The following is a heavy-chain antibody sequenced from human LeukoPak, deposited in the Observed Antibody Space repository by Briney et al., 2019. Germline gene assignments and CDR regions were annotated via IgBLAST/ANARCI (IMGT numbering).Heavy chain of an antibody. D-gene: IGHD4-11*01. J-gene: IGHJ4*02. CDR1: GFTFSGSA. Sequence: GGSLRLSCAASGFTFSGSAMHWVRQASGKGLEWVGRIRSKANSYATAYAASVKGRFTISRDDSKNTAYLQMNSLKTEDTAVYYCTRFGGGSNQSSAIDYWGQGTLVTVSS. V-gene: IGHV3-73*01. CDR2: IRSKANSYAT. CDR3: TRFGGGSNQSSAIDY.